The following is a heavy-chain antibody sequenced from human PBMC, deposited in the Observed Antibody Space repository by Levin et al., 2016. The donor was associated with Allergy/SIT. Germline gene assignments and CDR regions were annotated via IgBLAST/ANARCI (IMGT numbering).Heavy chain of an antibody. D-gene: IGHD5-24*01. Sequence: SETLSLTCTVSGGSIRNYYWSWIRQPPGKALEWLAYIDYTGSTRYNPYLQSRVTISVDTSKNKFSLTLTSVTAADTAIYYCARDDGKGLSFDYWGQGTLVTVSS. CDR1: GGSIRNYY. V-gene: IGHV4-59*01. CDR2: IDYTGST. CDR3: ARDDGKGLSFDY. J-gene: IGHJ4*02.